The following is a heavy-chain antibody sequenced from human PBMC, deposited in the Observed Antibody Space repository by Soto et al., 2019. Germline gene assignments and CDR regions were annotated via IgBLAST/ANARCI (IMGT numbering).Heavy chain of an antibody. CDR1: GVTFDDYA. CDR3: TRSIGPSCYSSFDY. J-gene: IGHJ4*02. CDR2: ISWNRGTI. Sequence: GGSLRLSCVASGVTFDDYAIHWVRQAPGKGLEWVSGISWNRGTIGYADSVKGRFTISRDNAKNSLYLQMNSLRAEDTALYYCTRSIGPSCYSSFDYFGQGTLVTVSS. V-gene: IGHV3-9*01. D-gene: IGHD2-15*01.